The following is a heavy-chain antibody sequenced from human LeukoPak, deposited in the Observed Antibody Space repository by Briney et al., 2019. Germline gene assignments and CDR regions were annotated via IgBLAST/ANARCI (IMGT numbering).Heavy chain of an antibody. D-gene: IGHD5-24*01. Sequence: GGSLRLSCVGSGFTFSNYLMNWVRQAPGKGLEWVSFISSTGGTIYYADAVKGRFTVSRDNSKNTLYLQMNSLRAEDTAVYYCAREEDGATPYNWFGPWGQGTLVTVSS. V-gene: IGHV3-48*01. CDR2: ISSTGGTI. J-gene: IGHJ5*02. CDR1: GFTFSNYL. CDR3: AREEDGATPYNWFGP.